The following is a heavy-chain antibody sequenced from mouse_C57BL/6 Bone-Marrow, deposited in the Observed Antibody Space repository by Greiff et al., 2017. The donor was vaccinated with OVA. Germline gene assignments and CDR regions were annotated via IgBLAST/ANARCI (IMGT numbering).Heavy chain of an antibody. V-gene: IGHV5-9-1*02. D-gene: IGHD1-1*01. J-gene: IGHJ2*01. Sequence: EVKVVESGEGLVKPGGSLKLSCAASGFTFSSYAMSWVRQTPEKRLEWVAYISSGGDYIYYADTVKGRFTISRDNARNTLYLQMSSLKSEDTAMYYCTRADYGSFDYWGQGTTLTVSS. CDR3: TRADYGSFDY. CDR2: ISSGGDYI. CDR1: GFTFSSYA.